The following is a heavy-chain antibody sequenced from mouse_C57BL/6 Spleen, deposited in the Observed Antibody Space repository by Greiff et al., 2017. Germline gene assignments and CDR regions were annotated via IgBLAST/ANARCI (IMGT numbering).Heavy chain of an antibody. CDR2: IYPRDGST. D-gene: IGHD1-1*01. CDR1: GYTFTDHT. CDR3: ARNGLDYYGSSSWFAY. J-gene: IGHJ3*01. Sequence: VQLVESDAELVKPGASVKISCKVSGYTFTDHTIHWMKQRPEQGLEWIGYIYPRDGSTKYNEKFKGKATLTADKSSSTAYMQLNSLTSEDSAVYFCARNGLDYYGSSSWFAYWGQGTLVTVSA. V-gene: IGHV1-78*01.